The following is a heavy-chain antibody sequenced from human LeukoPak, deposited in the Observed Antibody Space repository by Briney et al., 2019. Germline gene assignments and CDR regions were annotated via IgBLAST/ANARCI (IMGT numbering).Heavy chain of an antibody. D-gene: IGHD7-27*01. CDR1: GYTFTGYY. Sequence: ASVKVSCKASGYTFTGYYMHWVRQAPGQGLEWMGRINPNSGGTNYAQKFQGRVTITRDTSISTAHMELSRLRSDDTAVYYCASPSNWGPAYYYYYYMDVWGKGTTVTVSS. CDR3: ASPSNWGPAYYYYYYMDV. CDR2: INPNSGGT. V-gene: IGHV1-2*06. J-gene: IGHJ6*03.